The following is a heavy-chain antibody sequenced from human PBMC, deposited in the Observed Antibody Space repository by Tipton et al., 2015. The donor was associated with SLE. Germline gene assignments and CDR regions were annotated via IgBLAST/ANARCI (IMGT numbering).Heavy chain of an antibody. CDR2: IFYIGST. CDR3: ARTPYYDSSARYFDY. D-gene: IGHD3-22*01. V-gene: IGHV4-59*11. J-gene: IGHJ4*02. Sequence: TLSLTCNVSGGSISSHYWSWIRQPPGKGLEWIGYIFYIGSTNYNPSLKSRVTISVDTSKNQFSLKLSSVTAADTAVYYCARTPYYDSSARYFDYWGQGTLVTVSS. CDR1: GGSISSHY.